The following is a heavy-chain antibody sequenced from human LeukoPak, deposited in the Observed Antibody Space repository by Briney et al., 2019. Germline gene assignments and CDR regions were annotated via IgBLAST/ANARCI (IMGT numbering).Heavy chain of an antibody. Sequence: SETLSLICSVSGDSVSRSDSYWDWIRQPPGKGLEWIGTIYYSGRTYYSPSLKSRVTMSVDPSNNQFSLNLRSVTAADTALYYCARRRYYDGSGYLEWGQGTLLSVSS. D-gene: IGHD3-22*01. CDR1: GDSVSRSDSY. J-gene: IGHJ1*01. CDR3: ARRRYYDGSGYLE. CDR2: IYYSGRT. V-gene: IGHV4-39*01.